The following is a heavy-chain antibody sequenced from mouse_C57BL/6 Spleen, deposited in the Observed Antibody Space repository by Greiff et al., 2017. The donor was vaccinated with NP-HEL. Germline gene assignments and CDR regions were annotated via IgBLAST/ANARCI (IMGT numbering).Heavy chain of an antibody. CDR2: IWSGGST. D-gene: IGHD1-1*01. Sequence: VKLQESGPGLVQPSQSLSITCTVSGFSLTSYGVHWVRQSPGKGLEWLGVIWSGGSTDYNAAFISRLSISKDNSKSQVFFKMNSLQADDTAIYYCARHGWGFAYWGQGTLVTVSA. J-gene: IGHJ3*01. CDR3: ARHGWGFAY. CDR1: GFSLTSYG. V-gene: IGHV2-2*01.